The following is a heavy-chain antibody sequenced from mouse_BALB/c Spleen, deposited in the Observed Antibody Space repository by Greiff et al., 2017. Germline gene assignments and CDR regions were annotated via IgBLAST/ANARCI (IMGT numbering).Heavy chain of an antibody. Sequence: QVQLKESGPGLVQPSQSLSITCTVSGFSLTSYGVHWVRQSPGKGLEWLGVIWSGGSTDYNAAFISRLSISKDNSKSQVFFKMNSLQANDTAIYYCARKDYYYGSSHAMDYWGQGTSVTVSS. CDR3: ARKDYYYGSSHAMDY. CDR1: GFSLTSYG. D-gene: IGHD1-1*01. J-gene: IGHJ4*01. V-gene: IGHV2-2*02. CDR2: IWSGGST.